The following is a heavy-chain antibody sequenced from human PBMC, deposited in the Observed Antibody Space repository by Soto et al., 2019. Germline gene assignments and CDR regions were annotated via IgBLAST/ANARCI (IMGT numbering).Heavy chain of an antibody. CDR3: ARQWAVGKRESGVLLWFGEATKYYFDY. Sequence: SETLSLTCAVYGGSFSGYYWSWIRQPPGKGLEWIGEINHSGSTNYNPSLKSRVTISVDTSKNQFSLKLSSVTAADTAVYYCARQWAVGKRESGVLLWFGEATKYYFDYWGQGTLVTVSS. J-gene: IGHJ4*02. V-gene: IGHV4-34*01. D-gene: IGHD3-10*01. CDR2: INHSGST. CDR1: GGSFSGYY.